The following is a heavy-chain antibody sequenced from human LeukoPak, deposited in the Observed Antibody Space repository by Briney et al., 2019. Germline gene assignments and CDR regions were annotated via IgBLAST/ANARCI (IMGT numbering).Heavy chain of an antibody. CDR3: ERGLRGPPRSPH. CDR1: GGSVSSGSFY. Sequence: PSETLSLTCTVSGGSVSSGSFYWNWIRQPPGKGLEWIGYIYYSGSTSYNPSLKSRFTISVDTSKNQFSLKLSSVTAADPAVYYCERGLRGPPRSPHWAQATLVTVSS. V-gene: IGHV4-61*01. J-gene: IGHJ1*01. CDR2: IYYSGST. D-gene: IGHD3-10*01.